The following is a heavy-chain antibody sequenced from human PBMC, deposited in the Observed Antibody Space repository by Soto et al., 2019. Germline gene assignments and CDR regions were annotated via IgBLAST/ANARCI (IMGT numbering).Heavy chain of an antibody. J-gene: IGHJ4*02. CDR3: ATSSAWEPRDN. Sequence: SETMSLTCSVSVVSIRTSSHYWGWIRQPPGKGLEWIGSFYPSGSSYYNPSLKSRVIISEDTSRNQFSLRLDSVTAADSAVYYCATSSAWEPRDNWGQGTLVTVSS. D-gene: IGHD1-26*01. CDR1: VVSIRTSSHY. CDR2: FYPSGSS. V-gene: IGHV4-39*01.